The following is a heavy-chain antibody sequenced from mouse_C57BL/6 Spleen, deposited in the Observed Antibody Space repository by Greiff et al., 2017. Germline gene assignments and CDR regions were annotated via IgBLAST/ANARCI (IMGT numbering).Heavy chain of an antibody. CDR2: IYPRDGST. Sequence: QVQLQQSGPELVKPGASVKLSCKASGYTFTSYDINWVKQRPGQGLEWIGWIYPRDGSTKYNEKFKGKATLTVDTSSSTAYMELHSLTSEDSAVYFCARPICDGYWDFDVWGTGTTVTVSS. CDR1: GYTFTSYD. D-gene: IGHD2-3*01. CDR3: ARPICDGYWDFDV. J-gene: IGHJ1*03. V-gene: IGHV1-85*01.